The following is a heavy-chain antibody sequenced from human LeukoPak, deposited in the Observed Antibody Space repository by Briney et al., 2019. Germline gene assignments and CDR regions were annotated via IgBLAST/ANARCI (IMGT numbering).Heavy chain of an antibody. CDR3: ARVGSSIVVVIKSDAFDI. J-gene: IGHJ3*02. Sequence: PGGSLRLSCAASGFTFSSYGMHWVRQAPGKGLEWVSSISSSSSYIYYADSVKGRFTISRDNAKNSLYLQMNSLRAEDTAVYYCARVGSSIVVVIKSDAFDIWGQGTMVTVSS. V-gene: IGHV3-21*01. CDR2: ISSSSSYI. D-gene: IGHD2-21*01. CDR1: GFTFSSYG.